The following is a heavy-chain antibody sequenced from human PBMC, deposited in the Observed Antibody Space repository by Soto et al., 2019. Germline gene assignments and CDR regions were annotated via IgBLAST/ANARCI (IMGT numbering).Heavy chain of an antibody. J-gene: IGHJ6*02. CDR1: GYTFGNHG. CDR2: IWYDGSKK. V-gene: IGHV3-33*01. Sequence: HVQLVESGGGVVQPGRSLRLSCAASGYTFGNHGLHWVRQAPGKGLEWVAAIWYDGSKKCYADSVKGRFTISRDDSRNTLYLEMNSLRADDTAVYYCARDPASSMDVWGQGTTVIVSS. D-gene: IGHD6-25*01. CDR3: ARDPASSMDV.